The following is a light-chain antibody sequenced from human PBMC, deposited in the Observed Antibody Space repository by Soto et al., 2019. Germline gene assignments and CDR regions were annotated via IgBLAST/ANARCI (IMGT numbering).Light chain of an antibody. CDR1: QSVNSNY. J-gene: IGKJ1*01. CDR2: GAS. V-gene: IGKV3-20*01. Sequence: EIVLTQSPGTLSLSPGERATLSCRASQSVNSNYLAWYRRKPGQAPSLLIYGASTRATGIPGRFSGSGSGTDFTLTITRLEPEDFAVYYWQQYGSSPPTFGQGTKVEIK. CDR3: QQYGSSPPT.